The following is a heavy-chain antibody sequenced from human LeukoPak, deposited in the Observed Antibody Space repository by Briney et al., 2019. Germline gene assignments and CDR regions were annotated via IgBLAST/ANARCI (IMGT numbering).Heavy chain of an antibody. Sequence: SETLSLTCIVSGGSINNYYWSWIRQPPGKGLEWIGRIYTGGTTNYNPSLKSRVTISFDTSKNQFSLRLSSVTAADTAVYYCARDPNSALWGQGTLVTVSS. CDR3: ARDPNSAL. J-gene: IGHJ4*02. CDR1: GGSINNYY. CDR2: IYTGGTT. D-gene: IGHD4-23*01. V-gene: IGHV4-4*07.